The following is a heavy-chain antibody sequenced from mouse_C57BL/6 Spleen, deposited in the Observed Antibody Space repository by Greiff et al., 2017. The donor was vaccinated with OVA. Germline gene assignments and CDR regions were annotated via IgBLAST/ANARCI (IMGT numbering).Heavy chain of an antibody. D-gene: IGHD4-1*01. CDR3: GRSPLTEPDNYFDY. Sequence: EVQLVESGPELVKPGASVKISCKASGYSFTDYNMNWVKQSNGKSLEWIGVINPNYGTTSYNQKFKDKATLTVDQSSSTAYLQLNSLTSEYSAVYYCGRSPLTEPDNYFDYWGQGTTLTVSS. J-gene: IGHJ2*01. CDR2: INPNYGTT. CDR1: GYSFTDYN. V-gene: IGHV1-39*01.